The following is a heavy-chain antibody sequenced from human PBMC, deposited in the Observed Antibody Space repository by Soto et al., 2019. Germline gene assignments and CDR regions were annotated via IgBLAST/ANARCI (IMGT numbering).Heavy chain of an antibody. D-gene: IGHD3-22*01. J-gene: IGHJ4*02. CDR3: ARERYYYDSSPVGYFGY. CDR1: GGSISSGGYY. Sequence: PSETLSLTCTVSGGSISSGGYYWSWIRQHPGKGLEWIGYIYYSGSTYYNPSLKSRVTISVDTSKNQFSLKLSSVTAADTAVYYCARERYYYDSSPVGYFGYWGQGTLVTVSS. V-gene: IGHV4-31*03. CDR2: IYYSGST.